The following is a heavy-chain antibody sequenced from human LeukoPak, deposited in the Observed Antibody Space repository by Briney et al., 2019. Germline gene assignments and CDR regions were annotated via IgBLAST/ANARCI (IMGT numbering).Heavy chain of an antibody. CDR2: ISSSGSTI. J-gene: IGHJ4*02. V-gene: IGHV3-11*01. CDR1: GFTFSDYY. D-gene: IGHD3-3*01. Sequence: PGGSLRLSCAASGFTFSDYYMSWIRQAPGKGLEWISYISSSGSTIYYADSVKGRFTISRDNAKNSLYLQMNSLRAEDTAVYYCARDPITIFGVVDYWGQGTLITVSS. CDR3: ARDPITIFGVVDY.